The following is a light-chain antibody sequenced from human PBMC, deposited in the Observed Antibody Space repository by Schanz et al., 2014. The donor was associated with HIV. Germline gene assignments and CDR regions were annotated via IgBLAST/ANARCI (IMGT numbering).Light chain of an antibody. Sequence: QSALTQPASVSGSPGQSITISCTGTSSDVGGYDFVSWFQQYPGKAPKLMIYDVAKRPSGVSNRFSGSKSGNTASLTISGLQAEDEADYYCSSHAGSNNLVVFGGGTKLTVL. V-gene: IGLV2-14*01. J-gene: IGLJ2*01. CDR1: SSDVGGYDF. CDR2: DVA. CDR3: SSHAGSNNLVV.